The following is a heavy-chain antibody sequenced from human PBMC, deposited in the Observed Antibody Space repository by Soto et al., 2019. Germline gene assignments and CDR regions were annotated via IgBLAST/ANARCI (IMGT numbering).Heavy chain of an antibody. CDR2: ISYDGNYI. CDR3: AKGILSATIGPYAMDV. Sequence: QVQLVESGGGVVQPGRSLRLSCAASGFTFSNFGLHWVRQAPGRGLEWVASISYDGNYIYYADSVKGRFTISRDNSKNTLYVQVNSLRPEDTAVYYCAKGILSATIGPYAMDVWGQGTTVTVSS. V-gene: IGHV3-30*18. D-gene: IGHD3-16*01. J-gene: IGHJ6*02. CDR1: GFTFSNFG.